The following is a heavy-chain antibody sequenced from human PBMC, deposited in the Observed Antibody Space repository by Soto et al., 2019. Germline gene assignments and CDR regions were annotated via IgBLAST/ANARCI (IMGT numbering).Heavy chain of an antibody. V-gene: IGHV4-4*02. D-gene: IGHD6-19*01. CDR2: IYRSGTT. CDR1: GASISDDSW. CDR3: ARHVGVPGTRGFDY. Sequence: QVQLQESGPGLVKPSGTLSLACAVFGASISDDSWWSWVRQPPGKGLEWIGEIYRSGTTNYNSSLESRVTISMDKSRNQISLKRCSVAAADSPIYYCARHVGVPGTRGFDYWGQGTLVTVSS. J-gene: IGHJ4*02.